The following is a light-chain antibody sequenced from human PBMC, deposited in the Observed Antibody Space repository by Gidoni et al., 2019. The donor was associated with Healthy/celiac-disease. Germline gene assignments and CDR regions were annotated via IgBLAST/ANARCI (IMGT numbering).Light chain of an antibody. J-gene: IGKJ4*01. Sequence: EIVFQQSPGTLSLSPGERATLSCRSSQSVSSSYLAWYQQKPGQAPRLLIYGASSRATGIPDRFSGSGSGTDFTLTISRLEPEDFAVYYCQQYGSSPKLTFGGGTKVEIK. CDR2: GAS. CDR1: QSVSSSY. CDR3: QQYGSSPKLT. V-gene: IGKV3-20*01.